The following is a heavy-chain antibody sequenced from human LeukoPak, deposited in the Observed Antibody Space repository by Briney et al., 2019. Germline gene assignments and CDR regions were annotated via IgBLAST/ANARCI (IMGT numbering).Heavy chain of an antibody. D-gene: IGHD1-20*01. J-gene: IGHJ3*02. CDR2: ISSHGVST. V-gene: IGHV3-64*02. CDR1: GFTFTTYA. Sequence: PGGSLRLSCAASGFTFTTYAIYWVRQAPGKGLQYVSAISSHGVSTYYADSVKGRFTISRDNSENTVYLQMNSLRAEDTAVYYCARGGNWNANWGAFDIWGQGTMVTVSS. CDR3: ARGGNWNANWGAFDI.